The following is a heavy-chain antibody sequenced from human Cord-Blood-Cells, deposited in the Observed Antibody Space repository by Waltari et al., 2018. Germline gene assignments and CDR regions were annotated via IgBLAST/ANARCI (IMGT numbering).Heavy chain of an antibody. V-gene: IGHV4-31*03. J-gene: IGHJ4*02. D-gene: IGHD3-10*01. CDR1: GGPISRGGYY. CDR3: ARDKIYGSGSYYIDY. Sequence: QVQLQESGPGLVKPSQTLSLTCTVSGGPISRGGYYRTWIRPHPGKGLEWIGYIYYSGSTYYNPSLKSRVTISVDTSKNQFSLKLSSVTAADTAVYYCARDKIYGSGSYYIDYWGQGTLVTVSS. CDR2: IYYSGST.